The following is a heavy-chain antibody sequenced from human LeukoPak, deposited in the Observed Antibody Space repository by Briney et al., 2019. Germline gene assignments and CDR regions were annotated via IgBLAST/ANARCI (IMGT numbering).Heavy chain of an antibody. Sequence: ASVKVSCKASGCTFTSYGISWVRQAPGQGLEWMGWISAYNGNTNYAQKPQGRVTMTTDTSTSTAYMELRSLRSDDTAVYYCARESVLGYGDYVGYFGYWGQGTLVTVSS. D-gene: IGHD4-17*01. J-gene: IGHJ4*02. CDR2: ISAYNGNT. CDR1: GCTFTSYG. CDR3: ARESVLGYGDYVGYFGY. V-gene: IGHV1-18*01.